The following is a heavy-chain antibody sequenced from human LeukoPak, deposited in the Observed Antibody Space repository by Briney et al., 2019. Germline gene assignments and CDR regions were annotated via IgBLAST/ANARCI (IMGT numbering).Heavy chain of an antibody. Sequence: SETLSLTCTVSGYSISSGYYWGWLGQPPGKGLEWIGSIYHSGSTYYNPSLKSRVAISVDTSKNQFSLKLSSVTAADTAVYYCARTLRYYYGMDVWGQGTTVTASS. V-gene: IGHV4-38-2*02. J-gene: IGHJ6*02. CDR3: ARTLRYYYGMDV. CDR1: GYSISSGYY. D-gene: IGHD3-16*01. CDR2: IYHSGST.